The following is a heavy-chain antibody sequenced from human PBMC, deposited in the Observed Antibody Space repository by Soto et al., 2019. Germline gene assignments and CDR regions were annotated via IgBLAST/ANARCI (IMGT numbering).Heavy chain of an antibody. CDR1: GFTFTDYA. CDR3: AKEKEYSYVFYLGIYFDY. J-gene: IGHJ4*02. CDR2: ISGSGDAT. V-gene: IGHV3-23*01. D-gene: IGHD5-18*01. Sequence: EVQVLESGGGLGQPGGSLRLSCAASGFTFTDYAMTWVRQAPGKGLEWVSAISGSGDATYYADSVKGRFIISRDNSKNALYLHSTSLRVDDTAIYYCAKEKEYSYVFYLGIYFDYWGQGTLVTVSS.